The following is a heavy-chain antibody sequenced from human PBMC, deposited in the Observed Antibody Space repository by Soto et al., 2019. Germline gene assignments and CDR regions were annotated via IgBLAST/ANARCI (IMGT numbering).Heavy chain of an antibody. V-gene: IGHV5-51*01. Sequence: GESLKISCKGSGYNFSSYWIAWVRQPPGKGLEWMGIIYPVNSNNRNSPSFQGQVAFSVDKSINTAYLQWSNLKASDTAMYYCARRRAVAGIYYFDYWGQGTLVTVSS. D-gene: IGHD6-19*01. J-gene: IGHJ4*02. CDR2: IYPVNSNN. CDR1: GYNFSSYW. CDR3: ARRRAVAGIYYFDY.